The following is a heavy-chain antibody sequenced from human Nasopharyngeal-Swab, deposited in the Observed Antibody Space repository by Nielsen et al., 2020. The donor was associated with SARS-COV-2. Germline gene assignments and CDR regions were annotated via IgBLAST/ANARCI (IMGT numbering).Heavy chain of an antibody. CDR1: GFSFSSFT. CDR2: ISYDGSNK. CDR3: ARGDGYNYPFDY. D-gene: IGHD5-24*01. J-gene: IGHJ4*02. V-gene: IGHV3-30-3*01. Sequence: GESLKISCVGSGFSFSSFTMHWVRQAPGKGLEWVAVISYDGSNKYYADSVKGRFTISRDNSKNTLYPQMNSLRAEDTAVYYCARGDGYNYPFDYWGQGTLVTVSS.